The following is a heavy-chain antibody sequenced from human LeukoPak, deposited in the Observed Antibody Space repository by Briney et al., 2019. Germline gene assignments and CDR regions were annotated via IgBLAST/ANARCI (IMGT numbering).Heavy chain of an antibody. D-gene: IGHD6-13*01. V-gene: IGHV3-33*08. Sequence: PGRSLRLFCAASGFTFSSYAMHWVRQAPGKGLEWVAVIWYDGSNKYCADSVKGRFTISRDNSKNTLYLQMNSLRAEDTAVYYCASGSSSPATDLYYYGMDVWGQGTTVTVSS. CDR3: ASGSSSPATDLYYYGMDV. J-gene: IGHJ6*01. CDR2: IWYDGSNK. CDR1: GFTFSSYA.